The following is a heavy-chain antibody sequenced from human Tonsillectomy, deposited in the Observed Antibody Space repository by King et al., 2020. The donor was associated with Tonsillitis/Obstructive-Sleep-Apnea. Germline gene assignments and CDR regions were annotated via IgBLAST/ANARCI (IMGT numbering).Heavy chain of an antibody. CDR2: INHSGST. D-gene: IGHD2-2*01. Sequence: VQLQQWGARLLKPSETLSLPCAVYGGSFSGYYWSWIRQPPGQGLEWIAEINHSGSTNYNPSLRSRVTISVDTSKNQFSLKLSSVTAADTAIYYCAREDIVVVPAARGDAFDIWGQGTMVTVSS. V-gene: IGHV4-34*01. CDR3: AREDIVVVPAARGDAFDI. J-gene: IGHJ3*02. CDR1: GGSFSGYY.